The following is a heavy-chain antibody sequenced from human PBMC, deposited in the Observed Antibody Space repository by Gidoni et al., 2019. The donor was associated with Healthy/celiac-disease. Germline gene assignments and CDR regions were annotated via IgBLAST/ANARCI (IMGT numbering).Heavy chain of an antibody. J-gene: IGHJ4*02. V-gene: IGHV3-48*02. D-gene: IGHD2-2*01. Sequence: TISRDNAKNSLYLQMNSLRDEDTAVYYCARDGAEGVVVPAASLDYWGQGTLVTVSS. CDR3: ARDGAEGVVVPAASLDY.